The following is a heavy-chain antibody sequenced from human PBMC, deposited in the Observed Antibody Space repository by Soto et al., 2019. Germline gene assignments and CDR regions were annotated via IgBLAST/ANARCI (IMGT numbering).Heavy chain of an antibody. Sequence: ASVKVSCKASGYTFTSYGMHWVRQAPGQSLEWMGWINTGNGNTKYSQKFQGRVTITRDTSATTAYMELSSLRSEDTAMYYCARSPQPYYYDSSGSIDYWGQGTLVTVSS. D-gene: IGHD3-22*01. V-gene: IGHV1-3*04. J-gene: IGHJ4*02. CDR1: GYTFTSYG. CDR2: INTGNGNT. CDR3: ARSPQPYYYDSSGSIDY.